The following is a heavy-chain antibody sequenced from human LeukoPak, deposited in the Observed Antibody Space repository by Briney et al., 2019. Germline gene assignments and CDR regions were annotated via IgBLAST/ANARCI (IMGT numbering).Heavy chain of an antibody. CDR2: FDPNSGGT. V-gene: IGHV1-2*06. D-gene: IGHD4-17*01. CDR1: GYTFTGYH. CDR3: AREHYGDYVVDY. J-gene: IGHJ4*02. Sequence: GASVKVSCKASGYTFTGYHILWVRQAPGQGLEWMGRFDPNSGGTNYAQKFQSRVTMTRDTSINTAYMELSRLRSDDTAVYYCAREHYGDYVVDYWGQGTLVTVSS.